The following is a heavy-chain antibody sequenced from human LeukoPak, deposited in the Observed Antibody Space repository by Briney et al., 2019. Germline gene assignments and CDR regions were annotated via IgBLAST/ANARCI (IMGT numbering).Heavy chain of an antibody. CDR3: ARGIVATIRDHYYYGVDV. CDR2: IYYSGST. CDR1: GGSISSGDYY. Sequence: KPSETLSLTCTVSGGSISSGDYYWSWIRQPPGKGLEWIGYIYYSGSTNYNPSLNSRVTISVDTPKNQFSLKLSSVTAADTAVYYCARGIVATIRDHYYYGVDVWGQGTTVTVSS. V-gene: IGHV4-61*08. J-gene: IGHJ6*02. D-gene: IGHD5-12*01.